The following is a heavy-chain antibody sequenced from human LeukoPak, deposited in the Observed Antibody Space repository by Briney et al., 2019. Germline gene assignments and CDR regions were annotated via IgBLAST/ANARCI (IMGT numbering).Heavy chain of an antibody. CDR1: GFTFSSYA. J-gene: IGHJ4*02. V-gene: IGHV3-23*01. CDR2: ISDSGGST. Sequence: GGSLRLSCAASGFTFSSYAMSWVRQAPGKGLEWVSGISDSGGSTDYADSVKGRFTISRDNSKNTLYLQMNSLRAEDTAVYYCARQLAAPGTPGFDYWGQGTPVTVSS. CDR3: ARQLAAPGTPGFDY. D-gene: IGHD6-13*01.